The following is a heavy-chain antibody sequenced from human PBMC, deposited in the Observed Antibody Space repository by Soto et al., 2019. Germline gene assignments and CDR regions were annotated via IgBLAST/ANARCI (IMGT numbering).Heavy chain of an antibody. CDR1: GFTFNTYA. V-gene: IGHV3-30*04. D-gene: IGHD3-10*01. CDR2: VSSDGSNK. J-gene: IGHJ4*02. Sequence: QVHLEESGGGVVHPGRSLRLSCAASGFTFNTYAVHWVRQAPGKGLEWVAVVSSDGSNKYYSDSVKGRFSISRDNSNNTLSLQMNSLRTADTAVYYCARGAITVLRGVDYWGRGTLVTVSS. CDR3: ARGAITVLRGVDY.